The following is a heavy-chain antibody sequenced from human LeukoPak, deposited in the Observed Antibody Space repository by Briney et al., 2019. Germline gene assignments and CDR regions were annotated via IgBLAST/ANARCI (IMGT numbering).Heavy chain of an antibody. CDR3: ARMIAAAGTEYFDL. CDR2: VHYSGNT. D-gene: IGHD6-13*01. V-gene: IGHV4-59*12. Sequence: SETLSPTCIVSGGFISNYYWSWIRQPPRKGLEWIGYVHYSGNTNYNPSLKSRVTISVDTSKNQFSLKLTSVTAADTAVYYCARMIAAAGTEYFDLWGRGTLVTVSS. J-gene: IGHJ2*01. CDR1: GGFISNYY.